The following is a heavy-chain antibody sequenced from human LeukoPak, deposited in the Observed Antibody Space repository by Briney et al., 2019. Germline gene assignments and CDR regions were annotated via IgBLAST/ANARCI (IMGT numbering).Heavy chain of an antibody. Sequence: ASVKVSCKASGYTFTSYYMHWVRQAPGQGLECMGIINPSGGSTSYAQKFQGRVTMTRDMSTSTVYMELSSLRSEDTAVYYCARTIYDILTGYYKGFDYWGQGTLVTVSS. CDR3: ARTIYDILTGYYKGFDY. V-gene: IGHV1-46*01. CDR1: GYTFTSYY. CDR2: INPSGGST. D-gene: IGHD3-9*01. J-gene: IGHJ4*02.